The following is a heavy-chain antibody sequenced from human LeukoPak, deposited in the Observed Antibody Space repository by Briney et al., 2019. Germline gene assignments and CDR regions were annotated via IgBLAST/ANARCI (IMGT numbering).Heavy chain of an antibody. D-gene: IGHD3-22*01. J-gene: IGHJ4*02. Sequence: GGSLRLSCAGSGITFSTYWMHWVRQAPGKGLVWVSRINREGSTISYADSVKGRFTISRDNAKNTLFLQMNSLRAEDTAVYYCARISSDSISYYDHWGQGTLVTVSS. CDR2: INREGSTI. CDR3: ARISSDSISYYDH. V-gene: IGHV3-74*01. CDR1: GITFSTYW.